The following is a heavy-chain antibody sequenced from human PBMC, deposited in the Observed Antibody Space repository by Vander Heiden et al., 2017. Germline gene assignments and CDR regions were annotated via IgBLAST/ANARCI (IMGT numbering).Heavy chain of an antibody. Sequence: EVQLLESGGGLVQPGGSLRLSCAASGFTFSSYGLNWVRQAPGKGLEWVAVISGNGGTTFDADSVKGRFTISRDNSRNTVSLKMNTRRAEDTAVYYWGVGDPLHSWGQGALVTVSS. CDR2: ISGNGGTT. J-gene: IGHJ4*02. D-gene: IGHD2-21*02. V-gene: IGHV3-23*01. CDR1: GFTFSSYG. CDR3: GVGDPLHS.